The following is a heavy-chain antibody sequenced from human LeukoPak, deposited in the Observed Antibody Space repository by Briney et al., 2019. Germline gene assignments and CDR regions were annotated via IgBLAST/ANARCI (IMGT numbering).Heavy chain of an antibody. Sequence: SETLSLTCTVSGYSISSGYYWGWIRQPPGKGLEWIGSIYHSGSTNYNPSLKSRVTISVDTSKNQFSLKLSSVTAADTAVYYCARGLPPWFGVRSGPGKPNWFDPWGQGTLVTVSS. CDR1: GYSISSGYY. CDR2: IYHSGST. CDR3: ARGLPPWFGVRSGPGKPNWFDP. V-gene: IGHV4-38-2*02. D-gene: IGHD3-10*01. J-gene: IGHJ5*02.